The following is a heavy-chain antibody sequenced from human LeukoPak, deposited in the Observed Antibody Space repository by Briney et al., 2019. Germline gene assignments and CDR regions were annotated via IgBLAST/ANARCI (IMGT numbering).Heavy chain of an antibody. Sequence: GESLKISCKGSGYSFTSYWIGWVRQMPGKGLEWMGIIYPGDSDTRYSPSFQGQVTISADKSISTAYLQWSSLKASDTAMYYCARLGLIAAAGPSASDDWGQGTLVTVSA. J-gene: IGHJ4*02. V-gene: IGHV5-51*01. CDR1: GYSFTSYW. CDR2: IYPGDSDT. D-gene: IGHD6-13*01. CDR3: ARLGLIAAAGPSASDD.